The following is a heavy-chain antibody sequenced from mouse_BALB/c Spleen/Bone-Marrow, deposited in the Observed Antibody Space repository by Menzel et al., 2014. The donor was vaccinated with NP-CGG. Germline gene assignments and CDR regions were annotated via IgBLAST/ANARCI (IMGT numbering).Heavy chain of an antibody. V-gene: IGHV1-69*02. D-gene: IGHD6-1*01. J-gene: IGHJ4*01. CDR3: TRYRNSHYYAMDY. CDR1: GYTFTSYW. CDR2: IYPTDSYT. Sequence: QVQLQQSGAELVRPGASVKLSCRASGYTFTSYWINWVKQRPGQGLEWIGNIYPTDSYTNYNQRFKDKATLTVDKSSSTAYMQLSSPTSEDSAVYYCTRYRNSHYYAMDYWGQGTSVTVSS.